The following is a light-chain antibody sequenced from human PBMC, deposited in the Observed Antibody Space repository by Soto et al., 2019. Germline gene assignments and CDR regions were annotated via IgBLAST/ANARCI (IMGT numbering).Light chain of an antibody. J-gene: IGKJ2*01. CDR3: QQYGTSPPAT. CDR2: DAS. CDR1: QSVDNY. Sequence: EIVLTQSPDTLSLSPGERATLSCSASQSVDNYLAWHQQRPGQAPRLLIYDASNRASGIPARFSGSGSGTDFTLTISSLEPEDFTVYYCQQYGTSPPATFGQGTKREIE. V-gene: IGKV3-11*01.